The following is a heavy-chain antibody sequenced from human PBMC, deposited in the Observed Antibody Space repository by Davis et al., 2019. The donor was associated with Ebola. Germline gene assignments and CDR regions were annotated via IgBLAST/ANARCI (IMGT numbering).Heavy chain of an antibody. D-gene: IGHD5-12*01. CDR2: ISGSGGST. Sequence: GGSLRLSSAASGFTFSSYSMNWVRQAPGKGLEWVSAISGSGGSTYYADSVKGRFTISRDNSKNTLYLQMNSLRAEDTAVYYCAKDLGWVATNGWGQGTLVTVSS. J-gene: IGHJ4*02. V-gene: IGHV3-23*01. CDR3: AKDLGWVATNG. CDR1: GFTFSSYS.